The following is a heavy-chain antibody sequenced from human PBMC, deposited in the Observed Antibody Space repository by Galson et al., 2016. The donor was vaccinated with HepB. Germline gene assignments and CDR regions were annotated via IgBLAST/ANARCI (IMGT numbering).Heavy chain of an antibody. Sequence: SVKVSCKASGYTFSDYYIHWVRQAPGQGLEWMGCVNADTGATTYGHESQGRVTLTRDRSISTAFLELRSLRSDDTAIYFCARPFYPLASYDRFDVGGQGSLVTVSS. CDR3: ARPFYPLASYDRFDV. V-gene: IGHV1-2*07. CDR1: GYTFSDYY. J-gene: IGHJ4*02. D-gene: IGHD2/OR15-2a*01. CDR2: VNADTGAT.